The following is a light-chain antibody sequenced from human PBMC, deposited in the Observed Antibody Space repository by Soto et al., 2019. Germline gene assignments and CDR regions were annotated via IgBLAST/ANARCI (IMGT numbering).Light chain of an antibody. Sequence: ENVLTQSPGTLSLSPGDRATLSCRATQSVRGTMLAWYQQKPGQAPRLLIYGAVSRASGIPDRFSGSGFGTDFTLIISRLEPEDFAVYYCQQYYNSPFTFGQGTRLEIK. V-gene: IGKV3-20*01. CDR1: QSVRGTM. CDR2: GAV. CDR3: QQYYNSPFT. J-gene: IGKJ5*01.